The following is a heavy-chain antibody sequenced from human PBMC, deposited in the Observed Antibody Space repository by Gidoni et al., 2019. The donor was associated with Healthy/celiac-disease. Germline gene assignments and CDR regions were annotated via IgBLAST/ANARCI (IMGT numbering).Heavy chain of an antibody. D-gene: IGHD6-19*01. CDR1: GFTFSSYG. V-gene: IGHV3-30*18. J-gene: IGHJ6*02. CDR3: AKDNIAVAGTYYYYYYGMDV. CDR2: ISYDGSNK. Sequence: QVQLVESGGGVVQPGRSLRLSCAASGFTFSSYGMHWVRQAPGKGLEWVAVISYDGSNKYYADSVKGRFTISRDNSKNTLYLQMNSLRAEDTAVYYCAKDNIAVAGTYYYYYYGMDVWGQGTTVTVSS.